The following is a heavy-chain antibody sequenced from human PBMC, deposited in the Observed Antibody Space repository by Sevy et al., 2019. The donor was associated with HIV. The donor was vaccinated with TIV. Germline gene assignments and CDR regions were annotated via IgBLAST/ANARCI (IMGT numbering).Heavy chain of an antibody. Sequence: GGSLRLSCAASRFGFSDHAMHWVRQAPGKGLEWLGVISHDGVSAFYAETVKGRFTISRDNSRNILYLQIKSLSPDDTAMYYCAGDGMADDDYECGMGYFDYWGQGSLVTVSS. CDR1: RFGFSDHA. J-gene: IGHJ4*02. CDR2: ISHDGVSA. CDR3: AGDGMADDDYECGMGYFDY. V-gene: IGHV3-30-3*01. D-gene: IGHD3-16*01.